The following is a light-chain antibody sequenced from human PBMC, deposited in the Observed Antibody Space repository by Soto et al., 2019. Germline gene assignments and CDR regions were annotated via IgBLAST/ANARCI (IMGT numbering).Light chain of an antibody. J-gene: IGKJ5*01. CDR1: QNIRSN. V-gene: IGKV3-15*01. CDR2: GAS. CDR3: QQYTNWHPIT. Sequence: EIVMTHSPSTLSVSPGSRFNLSCRASQNIRSNVAWYQQKPGQTPRLLIHGASSRASGIPARFSGGGSGTEFTLTINSLQSQDFAVYYCQQYTNWHPITFGHGTRLEIK.